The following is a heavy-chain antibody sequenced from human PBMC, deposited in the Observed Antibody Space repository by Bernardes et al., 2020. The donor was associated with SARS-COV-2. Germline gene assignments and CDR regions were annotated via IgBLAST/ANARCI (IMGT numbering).Heavy chain of an antibody. J-gene: IGHJ6*02. V-gene: IGHV3-30-3*01. Sequence: VGSLILSCAASGFTFSSYAMHWVRQAPGKGLEWVAVISYDGSNKYYADSVKGRFTISRDNSKNTLYLQMNSLRAEDTAVYYCAREGGSGMDVWGQGTTVTVSS. CDR3: AREGGSGMDV. D-gene: IGHD3-16*01. CDR1: GFTFSSYA. CDR2: ISYDGSNK.